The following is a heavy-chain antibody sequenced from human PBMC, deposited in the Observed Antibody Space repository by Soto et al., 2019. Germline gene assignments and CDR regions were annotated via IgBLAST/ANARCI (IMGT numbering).Heavy chain of an antibody. Sequence: QVQLVQSGAEVKKPGASVMVSCQASGYTFTSYAMHWVRQAPGQRLEWMGWINAGNGNTKYSQKFQGRVTITRDTSASTAYMELSSLRSEDTGVYYCARGGDDCTTPSCYMIDYWGQGTLVTVSS. V-gene: IGHV1-3*01. CDR1: GYTFTSYA. CDR3: ARGGDDCTTPSCYMIDY. CDR2: INAGNGNT. D-gene: IGHD2-2*02. J-gene: IGHJ4*02.